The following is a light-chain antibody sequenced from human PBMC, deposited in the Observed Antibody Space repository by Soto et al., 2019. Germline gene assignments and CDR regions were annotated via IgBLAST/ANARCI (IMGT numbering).Light chain of an antibody. CDR2: ENN. V-gene: IGLV6-57*04. CDR3: QSADSYFVV. J-gene: IGLJ2*01. Sequence: NFMLTQPHSVSESPGKTLSISCTRSSGSIANNYVQWYQQRPGSAPTTVIYENNQRLSGVPDRFSGSTDGSSNSASLTISGLQTEDAADYYCQSADSYFVVFGGGTKLTVL. CDR1: SGSIANNY.